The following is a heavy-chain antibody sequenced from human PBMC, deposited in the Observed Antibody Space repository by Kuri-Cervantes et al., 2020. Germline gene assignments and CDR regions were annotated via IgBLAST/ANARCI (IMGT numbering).Heavy chain of an antibody. Sequence: ASVKVSCKASGYTFTSYGISWVRQAPGQGLEWMGWISAYNGNTNYAQKLQGRVTMTTDTSTSTAYMELRSLRSDDTAVYYCARVGDSSSWYSNYYYGMNVWGQGTTVTVSS. CDR1: GYTFTSYG. J-gene: IGHJ6*02. CDR2: ISAYNGNT. CDR3: ARVGDSSSWYSNYYYGMNV. V-gene: IGHV1-18*01. D-gene: IGHD6-13*01.